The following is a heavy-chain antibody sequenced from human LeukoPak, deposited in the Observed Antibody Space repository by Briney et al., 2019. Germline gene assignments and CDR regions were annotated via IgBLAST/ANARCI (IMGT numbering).Heavy chain of an antibody. Sequence: PGGSLRLSCAASGFTYSNYWIHWVRQAPGKGLVWVSRISNDGGDTDYADSVKGRFTISRDNAKNTVYLQMNSLRADDTAVYYCAKKAAPVSAIRAGFDYWGQGTLVTVSS. D-gene: IGHD2-21*01. V-gene: IGHV3-74*01. CDR1: GFTYSNYW. J-gene: IGHJ4*02. CDR2: ISNDGGDT. CDR3: AKKAAPVSAIRAGFDY.